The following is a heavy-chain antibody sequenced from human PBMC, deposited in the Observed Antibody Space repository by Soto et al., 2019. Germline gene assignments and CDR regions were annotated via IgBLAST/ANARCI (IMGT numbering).Heavy chain of an antibody. CDR2: ISPYNGNT. CDR3: AREVVAATNWFYP. D-gene: IGHD2-15*01. CDR1: NYSFTSYG. Sequence: QDQLVQSGAEVKNPGAAVRVSCKASNYSFTSYGFSWIRQAPGQGLEWMGWISPYNGNTNYAQKFQGRVTMTTDTSTSTDFMELRSLRSDDTAVYYCAREVVAATNWFYPWGQGTLVTVSS. J-gene: IGHJ5*02. V-gene: IGHV1-18*01.